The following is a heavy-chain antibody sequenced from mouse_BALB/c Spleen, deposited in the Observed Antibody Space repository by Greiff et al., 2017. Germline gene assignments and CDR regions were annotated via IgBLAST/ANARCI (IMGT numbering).Heavy chain of an antibody. V-gene: IGHV7-3*02. CDR2: IRNKANGYTT. CDR1: GFTFTDYY. CDR3: ARDIDYRYDAGYYAMDY. Sequence: EVHLVESGGGLVQPGGSLRLSCATSGFTFTDYYMSWVRQPPGKALEWLGFIRNKANGYTTEYSASVKGRFTISRDNSQSILYLQMNTLRAEDSATYYCARDIDYRYDAGYYAMDYWGQGTSVTVSS. J-gene: IGHJ4*01. D-gene: IGHD2-14*01.